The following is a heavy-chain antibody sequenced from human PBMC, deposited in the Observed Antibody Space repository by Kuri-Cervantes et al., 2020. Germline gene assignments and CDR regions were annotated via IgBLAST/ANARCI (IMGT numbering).Heavy chain of an antibody. J-gene: IGHJ4*02. CDR3: AREDSSGWSAHFDY. CDR1: GFTFTSSA. CDR2: INPNSGGT. V-gene: IGHV1-2*04. D-gene: IGHD6-19*01. Sequence: ASVKVSCKASGFTFTSSAVQWVRQAPGQGLEWMGWINPNSGGTNYAQKFQGWVTMTRDTSISTAYMELSRLRSDDTAVYYCAREDSSGWSAHFDYWGQGTLVTVSS.